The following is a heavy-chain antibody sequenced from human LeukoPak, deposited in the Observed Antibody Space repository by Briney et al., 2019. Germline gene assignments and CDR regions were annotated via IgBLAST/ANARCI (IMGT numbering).Heavy chain of an antibody. J-gene: IGHJ6*03. Sequence: ASVKVSXKASGYTFTSYGISWVRQAPGQGLEWMGWISAYNGNTNYAQKLQGRVTMTTDTSTSTAYMELRSLRSDDTAVYYCARAGYSYAKPLVGSNYYYMDVWGKGTTVTVSS. CDR2: ISAYNGNT. V-gene: IGHV1-18*01. CDR3: ARAGYSYAKPLVGSNYYYMDV. CDR1: GYTFTSYG. D-gene: IGHD5-18*01.